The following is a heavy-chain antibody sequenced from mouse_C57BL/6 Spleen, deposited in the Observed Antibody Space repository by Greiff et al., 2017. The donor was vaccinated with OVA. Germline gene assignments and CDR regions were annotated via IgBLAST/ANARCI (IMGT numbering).Heavy chain of an antibody. D-gene: IGHD2-1*01. CDR3: ARGGIYYGNYEARDY. Sequence: VQLQQSGAELVKPGASVKISCKASGYAFSSYWMNWVKQRPGKGLEWIGQIYPGDGDTNYNGKFKGKATLTADKSSSTAYMHISSLTSEDSAVDVYARGGIYYGNYEARDYGGQGTSVTVAS. CDR2: IYPGDGDT. J-gene: IGHJ4*01. CDR1: GYAFSSYW. V-gene: IGHV1-80*01.